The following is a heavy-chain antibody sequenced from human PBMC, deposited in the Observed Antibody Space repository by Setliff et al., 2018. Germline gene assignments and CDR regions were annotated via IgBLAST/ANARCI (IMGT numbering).Heavy chain of an antibody. V-gene: IGHV3-23*01. D-gene: IGHD3-3*01. CDR1: GFTFSGYA. Sequence: PGGSLRLSCAASGFTFSGYAMTWVRQAPGKGLEWVSAISGSGDSTFYADSVKGRFTISRDNSKNTLYLQMNSLTAEDTAVYYCANGMFYDFWGNYPYYFGMDVWGQGTTVTVSS. CDR3: ANGMFYDFWGNYPYYFGMDV. J-gene: IGHJ6*02. CDR2: ISGSGDST.